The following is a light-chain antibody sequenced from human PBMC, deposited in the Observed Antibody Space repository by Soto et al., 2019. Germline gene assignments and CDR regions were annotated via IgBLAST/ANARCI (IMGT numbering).Light chain of an antibody. J-gene: IGKJ4*01. CDR2: DAS. CDR3: QQCINWPLT. Sequence: EIVLTQSPATLSLSPEERATLSCRASQSVSSFLAWYQQKPGQAPRLLIYDASNRATGIPTRFSGSGSGTDFTLTISSLEPEDFAVYYCQQCINWPLTFGGGTKVEIK. CDR1: QSVSSF. V-gene: IGKV3-11*01.